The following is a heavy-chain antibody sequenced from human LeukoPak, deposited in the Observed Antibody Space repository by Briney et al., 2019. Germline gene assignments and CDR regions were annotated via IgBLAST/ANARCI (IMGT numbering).Heavy chain of an antibody. CDR1: GFTFSSYS. J-gene: IGHJ6*03. CDR2: ISSSSSTI. V-gene: IGHV3-48*01. CDR3: ARVSTAKVYYYYMDV. D-gene: IGHD5-18*01. Sequence: GGSLRLSCAASGFTFSSYSMNWVRQAPGKGLEWVSYISSSSSTIYYADSVKGRFTISRDNAKNSLYLQMNSLRAEDTAVYYCARVSTAKVYYYYMDVWGKGTTVTVSS.